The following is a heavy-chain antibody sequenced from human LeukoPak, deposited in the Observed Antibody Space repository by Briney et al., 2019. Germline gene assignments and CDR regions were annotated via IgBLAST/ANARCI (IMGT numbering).Heavy chain of an antibody. J-gene: IGHJ4*02. Sequence: GGSLRLSCAASGISFSTYNMNWVRQAPGKGLEWVSGIGVTGDTVYADAVKGRFTISRDNSKNTLHLGMNSLTVEDTAVYFCATVTWEQHWRQWGQGTLVTVSS. V-gene: IGHV3-23*01. CDR1: GISFSTYN. D-gene: IGHD1/OR15-1a*01. CDR2: IGVTGDT. CDR3: ATVTWEQHWRQ.